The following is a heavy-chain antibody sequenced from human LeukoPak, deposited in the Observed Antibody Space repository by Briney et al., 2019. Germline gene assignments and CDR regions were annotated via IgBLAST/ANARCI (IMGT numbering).Heavy chain of an antibody. V-gene: IGHV1-2*02. Sequence: GASVTVSCKASGYTFTGYYMHWVRQAPGQGLEWMGWINPNSGGTNYAQTFQGRVTMTRDTSISTAYMELSRLRSDDTAVYYCARDRGGSCDYWGQGTLVTVSS. CDR3: ARDRGGSCDY. D-gene: IGHD2-15*01. CDR1: GYTFTGYY. CDR2: INPNSGGT. J-gene: IGHJ4*02.